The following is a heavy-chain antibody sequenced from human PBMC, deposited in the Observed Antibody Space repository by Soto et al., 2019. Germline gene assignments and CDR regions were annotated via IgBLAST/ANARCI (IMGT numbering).Heavy chain of an antibody. CDR1: GYTFTTYA. D-gene: IGHD3-10*02. V-gene: IGHV1-18*01. CDR2: ISAYNGNT. CDR3: AGVQSRVLDY. Sequence: QVQLVQSGAEVKKPGASVKVSCKTSGYTFTTYAITWVRQAPGQGLEWMGWISAYNGNTNYAQKVQGRVTMTTDTSTNTAYMELRSLSSDDTALYYCAGVQSRVLDYWGQGTLVTVSP. J-gene: IGHJ4*02.